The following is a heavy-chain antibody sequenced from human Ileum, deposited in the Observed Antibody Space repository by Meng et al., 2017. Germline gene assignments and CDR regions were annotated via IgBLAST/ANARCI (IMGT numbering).Heavy chain of an antibody. J-gene: IGHJ5*02. Sequence: GESLMISCAASGFIFSNYAMSWVRQAPGKGLEWVSTISASGSNTYNANSVKCRFTISRDNSKNTLHLQMNSLRAEDTAIYYCKNYSRQSPFDPWGQGTLVTVSS. CDR2: ISASGSNT. V-gene: IGHV3-23*01. CDR1: GFIFSNYA. CDR3: KNYSRQSPFDP. D-gene: IGHD3-10*01.